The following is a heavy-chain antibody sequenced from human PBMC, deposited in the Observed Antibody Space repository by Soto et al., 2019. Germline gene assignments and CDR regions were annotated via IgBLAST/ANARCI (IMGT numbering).Heavy chain of an antibody. D-gene: IGHD6-13*01. Sequence: GASVKVSCKASGYTFINFDISWVRQAAGQGLEWLGWMNPGSGKTGYASKFQGRVAMTRDASTGTSHLELSSLTSDDTAVYYCAGMASAGTLNWFDPWGQGTLVTVS. V-gene: IGHV1-8*02. J-gene: IGHJ5*02. CDR2: MNPGSGKT. CDR1: GYTFINFD. CDR3: AGMASAGTLNWFDP.